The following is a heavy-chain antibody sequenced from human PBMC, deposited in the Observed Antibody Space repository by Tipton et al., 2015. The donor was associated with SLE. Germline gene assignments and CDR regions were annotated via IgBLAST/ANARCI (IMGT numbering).Heavy chain of an antibody. CDR1: GFTFDDYA. J-gene: IGHJ3*02. CDR3: AKGPGAFDI. CDR2: ISWNSGSI. Sequence: RSLRLSCAASGFTFDDYAMHWVRQAPGKGLEWVSGISWNSGSIGYADSVKGRFTISRDNAKNSLYLQMNSLRAEDTALYYCAKGPGAFDIWGQGTMVTVSS. V-gene: IGHV3-9*01.